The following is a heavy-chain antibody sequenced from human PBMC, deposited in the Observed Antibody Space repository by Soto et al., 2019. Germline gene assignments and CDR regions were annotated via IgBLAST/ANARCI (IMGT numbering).Heavy chain of an antibody. CDR2: MNPNSGNT. J-gene: IGHJ4*02. D-gene: IGHD6-6*01. CDR1: GYTFTSYD. V-gene: IGHV1-8*03. CDR3: ARGEYSSSRHFDY. Sequence: ASVKVSCKASGYTFTSYDINWVRQATGQGLEWMGWMNPNSGNTGYAQKFQGRVTITRDTSASTAYMELGSLRSEDTAVYYCARGEYSSSRHFDYWGQGTLVTVSS.